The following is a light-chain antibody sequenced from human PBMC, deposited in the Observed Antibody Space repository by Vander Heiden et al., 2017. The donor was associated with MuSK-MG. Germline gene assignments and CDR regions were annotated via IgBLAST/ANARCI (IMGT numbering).Light chain of an antibody. CDR1: RSNVGADSD. Sequence: QSVLTQRPSLYGAPVQRVAISCTGRRSNVGADSDLHRYQQHPGTAPKLLIYGNHNWPSVVPDRFSGSKCGTSASLAITGRQAEDEADYYCKSYDSSVNGWVFATGTKVTVL. V-gene: IGLV1-40*01. J-gene: IGLJ1*01. CDR2: GNH. CDR3: KSYDSSVNGWV.